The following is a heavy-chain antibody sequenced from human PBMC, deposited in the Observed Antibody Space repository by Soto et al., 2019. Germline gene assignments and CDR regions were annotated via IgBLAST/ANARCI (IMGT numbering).Heavy chain of an antibody. CDR2: IIPIFGTA. Sequence: SVKVSCRASGGTFSSYAISWVRQAPGQGLEWMGGIIPIFGTANYAQKFQGRVTITADESTSTAYMELSSLRSEDTAVYYCAGPAGYDYVWGSYRYNSWGQGTPVTVSS. J-gene: IGHJ4*02. CDR1: GGTFSSYA. D-gene: IGHD3-16*02. V-gene: IGHV1-69*13. CDR3: AGPAGYDYVWGSYRYNS.